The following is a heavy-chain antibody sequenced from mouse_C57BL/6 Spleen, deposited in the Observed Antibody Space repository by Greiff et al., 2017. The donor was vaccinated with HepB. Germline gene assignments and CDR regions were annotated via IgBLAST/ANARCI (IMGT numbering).Heavy chain of an antibody. CDR1: GFTFSSYT. CDR2: ISGGGGNT. Sequence: EVNVVESGGGLVKPGGSLKLSCAASGFTFSSYTMSWVRQTPEKRLEWVATISGGGGNTYYPDSVKGRFTISRDNAKNTLYLQMSSLRSEDTALYYCARRDYYYGSSPYFDVWGTGTTVTVSS. V-gene: IGHV5-9*01. J-gene: IGHJ1*03. CDR3: ARRDYYYGSSPYFDV. D-gene: IGHD1-1*01.